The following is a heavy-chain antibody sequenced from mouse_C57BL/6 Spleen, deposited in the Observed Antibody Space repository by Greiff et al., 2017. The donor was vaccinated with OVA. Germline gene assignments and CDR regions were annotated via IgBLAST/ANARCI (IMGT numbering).Heavy chain of an antibody. Sequence: EVQRVASGGGLVKPGGSLTLSCAASGFTFSDYGMHWVRQAPEKGLEWVASISSGSSTNYYADTVKGRFTIYRANAKYTLFLQMTSLSSEDTAMYYCARQNYYAMDYWGQGTSVSVSS. V-gene: IGHV5-17*01. CDR2: ISSGSSTN. CDR3: ARQNYYAMDY. CDR1: GFTFSDYG. J-gene: IGHJ4*01.